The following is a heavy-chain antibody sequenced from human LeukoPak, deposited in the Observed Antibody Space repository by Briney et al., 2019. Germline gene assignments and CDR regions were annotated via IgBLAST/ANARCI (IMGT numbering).Heavy chain of an antibody. Sequence: PGGSLRLSCAASGFTFSSYSMNWVRQAPGKGLEWVSYISSSSNTIYYADSVKGRFTISRDNARNSLYLQMNSLRAEDTAVYYWARGDCSGGSCYLSLTTIDYWGQGTLVTVSS. D-gene: IGHD2-15*01. CDR3: ARGDCSGGSCYLSLTTIDY. CDR2: ISSSSNTI. CDR1: GFTFSSYS. V-gene: IGHV3-48*01. J-gene: IGHJ4*02.